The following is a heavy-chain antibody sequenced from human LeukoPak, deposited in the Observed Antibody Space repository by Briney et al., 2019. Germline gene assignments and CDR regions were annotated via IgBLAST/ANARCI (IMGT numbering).Heavy chain of an antibody. CDR2: IAYDGRYK. CDR3: AKDHTARELKD. CDR1: GFVFTAYG. D-gene: IGHD3-10*01. J-gene: IGHJ4*02. V-gene: IGHV3-30*18. Sequence: GKSLRLSCAASGFVFTAYGIHWVRQAPGKGLEWVAVIAYDGRYKYYADSVKGRFTISRDNSKNTVSLQMKSLRVEDTAVYYCAKDHTARELKDWGQGTLVTVSS.